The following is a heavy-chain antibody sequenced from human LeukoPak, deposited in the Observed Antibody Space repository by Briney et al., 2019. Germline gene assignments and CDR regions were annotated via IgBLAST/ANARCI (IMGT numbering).Heavy chain of an antibody. CDR1: GGTFSSYA. CDR2: ISAYNGHT. Sequence: ASVKVSCKASGGTFSSYAISWVRQAPGQGLEWMGWISAYNGHTNYAQKFQGRVTMTTETSTTTAYMELRSLTSDDTAVYYCARVSRLDFQLRHAFNIWGQGTMVTVSS. V-gene: IGHV1-18*01. D-gene: IGHD3-3*01. CDR3: ARVSRLDFQLRHAFNI. J-gene: IGHJ3*02.